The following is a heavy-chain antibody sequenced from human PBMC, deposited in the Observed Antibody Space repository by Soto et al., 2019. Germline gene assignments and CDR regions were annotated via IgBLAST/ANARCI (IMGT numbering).Heavy chain of an antibody. CDR1: GFTFSSYA. D-gene: IGHD3-3*01. CDR3: AKDRGDFWSGYYPGPSDY. CDR2: ISGSGGST. J-gene: IGHJ4*02. V-gene: IGHV3-23*01. Sequence: HPGGSLRLSCAASGFTFSSYAMSWVRQAPGKGLEWVSAISGSGGSTYYADSVKGRFTISRDNSKNTLYLQMNSLRAEDTAVYYCAKDRGDFWSGYYPGPSDYWGQGTLVTAPQ.